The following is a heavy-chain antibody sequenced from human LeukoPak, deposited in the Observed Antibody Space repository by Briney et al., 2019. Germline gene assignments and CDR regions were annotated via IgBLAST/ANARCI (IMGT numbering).Heavy chain of an antibody. CDR2: INSDGSST. J-gene: IGHJ4*02. V-gene: IGHV3-74*01. D-gene: IGHD6-6*01. CDR1: GFAFSSYW. CDR3: ARGLSGYASSLGY. Sequence: GGSLRLSCAASGFAFSSYWMHWVRQAPGKGLVWVSRINSDGSSTSHADSVRGRFSISRDNAKNTLYLQMNSLRAEDTAVYYCARGLSGYASSLGYWGQGTLVTVSA.